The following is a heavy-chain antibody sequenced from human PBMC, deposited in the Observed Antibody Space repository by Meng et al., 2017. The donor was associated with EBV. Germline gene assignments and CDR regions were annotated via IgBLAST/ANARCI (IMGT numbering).Heavy chain of an antibody. CDR3: ASESGRGYTPDY. CDR2: FLPRLGAP. CDR1: GCPFSYYA. V-gene: IGHV1-69*01. D-gene: IGHD3-10*01. J-gene: IGHJ4*02. Sequence: QVQVVQVPAGVKKHGSWVKVTCKTSGCPFSYYAISLVRQAPGQGLEWLGGFLPRLGAPNYEQKFHGRVKITADESTSTHYMDLSSLRSEDTAIYYCASESGRGYTPDYWGQGTLVTVSS.